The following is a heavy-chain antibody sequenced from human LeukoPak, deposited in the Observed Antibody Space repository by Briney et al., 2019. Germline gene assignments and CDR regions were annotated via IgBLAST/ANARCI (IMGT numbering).Heavy chain of an antibody. CDR1: GFTFSTYN. Sequence: TGGSLRLSCAASGFTFSTYNMNWVRQAPGKGLEWVSAVGGTDGRTYYAAFVKGRFPISRDNSKNTLYMEMNSLRAEDSAVYYCAKAYSSGYWDYFDYWGQGTLVTVSS. J-gene: IGHJ4*02. CDR2: VGGTDGRT. D-gene: IGHD3-22*01. V-gene: IGHV3-23*01. CDR3: AKAYSSGYWDYFDY.